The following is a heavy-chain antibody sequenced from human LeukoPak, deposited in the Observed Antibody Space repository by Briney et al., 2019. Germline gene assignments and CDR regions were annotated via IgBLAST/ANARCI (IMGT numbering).Heavy chain of an antibody. CDR3: ASHVYDSGSYGDN. CDR1: GDTFSSYV. J-gene: IGHJ4*02. Sequence: SVKVSCKASGDTFSSYVIFWVRQAPGQGLEWMGEYIPIFGSANYAQQFQDRVTITTDESTSTAYMDLSRLKYEDTAVYYCASHVYDSGSYGDNWGQGTLVTVSS. V-gene: IGHV1-69*05. D-gene: IGHD3-10*01. CDR2: YIPIFGSA.